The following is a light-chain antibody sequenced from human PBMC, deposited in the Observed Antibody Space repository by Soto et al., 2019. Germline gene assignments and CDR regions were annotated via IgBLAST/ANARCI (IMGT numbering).Light chain of an antibody. J-gene: IGLJ2*01. CDR3: ISYTSSSTDVV. CDR2: EVS. CDR1: GSDVGGFNY. V-gene: IGLV2-14*01. Sequence: QSALTQPASVSGSPGQSITISCTGTGSDVGGFNYVSWYQQYPGTAPKLIIYEVSNRPSGVSNRFSGSKSGNTASLTISGLQAEDEADYYCISYTSSSTDVVFGGGTKVTVL.